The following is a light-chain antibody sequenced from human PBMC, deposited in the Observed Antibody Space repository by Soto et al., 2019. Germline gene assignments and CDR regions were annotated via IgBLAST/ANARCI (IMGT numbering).Light chain of an antibody. CDR2: EVS. Sequence: QSALTQPASVSGSPGQSITISCTGTTSDIGGWNYVSWYQQHPGKAPKLMIYEVSNRPSGVSNRFSGSKSGNTASLTISGLQTEDEADYYCSSYSRSSVYVFGTGTKLTVL. CDR1: TSDIGGWNY. CDR3: SSYSRSSVYV. J-gene: IGLJ1*01. V-gene: IGLV2-14*01.